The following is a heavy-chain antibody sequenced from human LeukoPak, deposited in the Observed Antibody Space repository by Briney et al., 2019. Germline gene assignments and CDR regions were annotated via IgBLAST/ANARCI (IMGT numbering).Heavy chain of an antibody. V-gene: IGHV4-39*01. D-gene: IGHD3-10*01. CDR2: IYYSGTT. J-gene: IGHJ4*02. Sequence: PSETLSLTCTVSGGSISSSGYYWGWIRQPPGKWLEWIGSIYYSGTTYYNPSLKSRVTISVDTSKNQFSLKLSSVTAADTAVYYCARQKGNFDYWGQGTLVTVSS. CDR3: ARQKGNFDY. CDR1: GGSISSSGYY.